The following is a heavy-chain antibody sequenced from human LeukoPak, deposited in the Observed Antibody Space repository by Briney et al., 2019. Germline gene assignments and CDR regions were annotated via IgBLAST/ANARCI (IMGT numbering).Heavy chain of an antibody. V-gene: IGHV3-23*01. CDR3: AKNYYGSGSYPFDY. J-gene: IGHJ4*02. D-gene: IGHD3-10*01. Sequence: PGGSLRLFCAASGFTFSSYAMSWVRQAPGKGLEWVSAISGSGGSTYYADSVKGRFTISRDNSKNTLYLQMNSLRAEDTDVYYCAKNYYGSGSYPFDYWGQGTLVTVSS. CDR2: ISGSGGST. CDR1: GFTFSSYA.